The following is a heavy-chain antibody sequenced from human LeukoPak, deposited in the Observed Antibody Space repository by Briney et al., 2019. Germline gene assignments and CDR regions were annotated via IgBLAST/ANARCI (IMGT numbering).Heavy chain of an antibody. CDR1: GYTFTSYG. CDR2: ISAYNGNT. CDR3: ARDLYPATSSGWSPRYGCGDY. J-gene: IGHJ4*02. D-gene: IGHD6-19*01. V-gene: IGHV1-18*01. Sequence: GASVKVSCKASGYTFTSYGISWVRQAPGQGLEWMGWISAYNGNTNYAQKLQGRVTMTTDTSTSTAYMELRSLRSDDTAVYYCARDLYPATSSGWSPRYGCGDYWGQGTLVTVSS.